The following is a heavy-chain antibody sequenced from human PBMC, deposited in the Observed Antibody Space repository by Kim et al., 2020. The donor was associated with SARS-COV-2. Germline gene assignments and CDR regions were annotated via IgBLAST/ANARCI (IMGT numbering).Heavy chain of an antibody. Sequence: GESLKISCKASGYNFINYWIGWVRQMPGKGLEWMGVINPGDSDTEVSPSFQGQITISADKSISTVYLQWNSLKASDTAMYYCARPNADFVGYWGQGTLVIVSS. J-gene: IGHJ4*02. CDR1: GYNFINYW. V-gene: IGHV5-51*01. CDR3: ARPNADFVGY. CDR2: INPGDSDT.